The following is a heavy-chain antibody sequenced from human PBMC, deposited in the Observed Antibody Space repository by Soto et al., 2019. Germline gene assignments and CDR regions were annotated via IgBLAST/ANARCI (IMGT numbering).Heavy chain of an antibody. CDR3: ARGPLICVDV. CDR1: GYTFTNYA. D-gene: IGHD3-10*02. CDR2: INAGNGNT. Sequence: QVQLVQSGAEVKKPGASVKVSCKASGYTFTNYAMHWVRQAPGKRLEWMGWINAGNGNTKYSQKFQGRVTITRDTSASTAYMGLRSLRSEDTAVYYCARGPLICVDVGGPGTTVTVSS. J-gene: IGHJ6*02. V-gene: IGHV1-3*01.